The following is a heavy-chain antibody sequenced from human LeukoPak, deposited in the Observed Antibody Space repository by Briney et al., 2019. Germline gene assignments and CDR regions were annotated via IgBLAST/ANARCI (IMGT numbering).Heavy chain of an antibody. CDR1: HYTFDNYP. CDR3: ARSDKSVANAFDV. D-gene: IGHD6-19*01. V-gene: IGHV1-18*04. J-gene: IGHJ3*01. CDR2: ISAKNGNT. Sequence: GASVKVSCKASHYTFDNYPISWVRQAPGQGLEWMGWISAKNGNTNYAQKVQGRITLTTDIRTNIAYMELRSLGSDDTAVYYCARSDKSVANAFDVWGQGTMVTVSS.